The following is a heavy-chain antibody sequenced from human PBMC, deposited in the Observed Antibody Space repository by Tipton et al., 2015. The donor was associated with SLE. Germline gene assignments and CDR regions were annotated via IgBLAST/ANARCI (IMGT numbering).Heavy chain of an antibody. Sequence: LSCAASGLTFSSYWMTWIRQPPGKGLEWIGEINHRGSTNYNSTLKSRVIMSVDMSKTQFSLRLTSVTAADTAVYYCARTLGELAHTVYDAFDIWGQGKMVTVSS. D-gene: IGHD1-7*01. J-gene: IGHJ3*02. CDR3: ARTLGELAHTVYDAFDI. V-gene: IGHV4-34*01. CDR2: INHRGST. CDR1: GLTFSSYW.